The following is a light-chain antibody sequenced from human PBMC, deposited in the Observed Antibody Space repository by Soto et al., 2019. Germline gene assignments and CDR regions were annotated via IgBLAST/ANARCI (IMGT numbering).Light chain of an antibody. Sequence: QSALTQPASVSGSPGQSITISCTGTSSDVGSYNLVSWYQQHPGKAPKLMIYEATKRPSGVSYRFSGSQSGNTASLTISGLQAEDEADYYCCSYAGSGTWVFGGGTKLTVL. J-gene: IGLJ3*02. CDR3: CSYAGSGTWV. CDR2: EAT. CDR1: SSDVGSYNL. V-gene: IGLV2-23*01.